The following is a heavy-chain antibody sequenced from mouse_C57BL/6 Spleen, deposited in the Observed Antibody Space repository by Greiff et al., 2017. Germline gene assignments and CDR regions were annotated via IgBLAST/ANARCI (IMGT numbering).Heavy chain of an antibody. J-gene: IGHJ3*01. CDR2: IYPGSGST. CDR1: GYTFPSYW. CDR3: ARIYYDLRSAWFAY. D-gene: IGHD2-4*01. Sequence: QVQLQQPGAELVKPGASVKMSCKASGYTFPSYWITWVKQRPGQGLEWIGDIYPGSGSTNYNEKFKSKATLTVDTSSSTAYMQLSSLTSEDSAVYYCARIYYDLRSAWFAYWGQGTLVTVSA. V-gene: IGHV1-55*01.